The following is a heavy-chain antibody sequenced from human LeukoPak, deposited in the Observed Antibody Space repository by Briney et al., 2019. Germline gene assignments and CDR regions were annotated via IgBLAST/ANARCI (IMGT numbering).Heavy chain of an antibody. CDR2: IYYSGST. CDR3: ARARGYSYGLGVYFDY. CDR1: GGSISSYY. D-gene: IGHD5-18*01. Sequence: SETLSLTCTVSGGSISSYYWSWIRQPPGKGLEWIGYIYYSGSTNYNPSLKSRVTISVDTSKNQFSLKLSSVTAADTAVYYCARARGYSYGLGVYFDYWGQGTLVTVSS. V-gene: IGHV4-59*12. J-gene: IGHJ4*02.